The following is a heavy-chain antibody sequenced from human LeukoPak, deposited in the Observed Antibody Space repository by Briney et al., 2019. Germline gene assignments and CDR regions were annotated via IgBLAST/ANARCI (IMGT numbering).Heavy chain of an antibody. CDR2: INSDGSST. V-gene: IGHV3-74*01. Sequence: GGSLRLSCAASGFTLSSYWMHWVRQAPGKGLVWVSRINSDGSSTSYADSVKGRFTISRDNAKNTLYLQMNSLRAEDTAVYYCARGSLSPYYYDSSGYPSRYGMDVWGQGTTVTVSS. D-gene: IGHD3-22*01. CDR3: ARGSLSPYYYDSSGYPSRYGMDV. J-gene: IGHJ6*02. CDR1: GFTLSSYW.